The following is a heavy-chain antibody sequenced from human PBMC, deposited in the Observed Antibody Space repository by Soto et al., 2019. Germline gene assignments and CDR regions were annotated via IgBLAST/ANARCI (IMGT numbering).Heavy chain of an antibody. CDR1: GDSVSSNSAA. D-gene: IGHD6-19*01. CDR2: TYYRSKWYN. V-gene: IGHV6-1*01. Sequence: SQTLSLTCAISGDSVSSNSAAWNWIRQSPSRGLEWLGRTYYRSKWYNDYAVSVKSRITINPDTSNNQFSLQLNSVTPEDTAVYYCARVRGIAVAGTDPDYYYYGMDVWGQGATVTVSS. J-gene: IGHJ6*02. CDR3: ARVRGIAVAGTDPDYYYYGMDV.